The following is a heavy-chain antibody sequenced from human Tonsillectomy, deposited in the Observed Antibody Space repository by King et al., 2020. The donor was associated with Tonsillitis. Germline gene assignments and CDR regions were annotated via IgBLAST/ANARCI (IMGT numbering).Heavy chain of an antibody. CDR3: ARVVPAAIYYYYYYMDV. J-gene: IGHJ6*03. V-gene: IGHV4-59*01. D-gene: IGHD2-2*01. Sequence: VQLQESVPGLVKPSETLSLTCTVSGVAISSDYWIWIRQPPGKGLEWIGVIYHSVSTKYNPSLKIHVTISVDTSNNQFSLNLSSVTDADTAVYYCARVVPAAIYYYYYYMDVWGKGTPVTVSS. CDR1: GVAISSDY. CDR2: IYHSVST.